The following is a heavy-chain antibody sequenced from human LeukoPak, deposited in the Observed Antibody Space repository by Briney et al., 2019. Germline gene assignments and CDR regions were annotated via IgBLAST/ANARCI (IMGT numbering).Heavy chain of an antibody. Sequence: PGGSLRLSCSASGFTFSSYAMHWVRQAPGKGLEWVAVISYDGSNKYYADSVKGRFTISRDNSKNTLYLQMNSLRAEDTAVYYCARENDYDFWSGYYTSYGMDVWGQGTTVTVSS. CDR2: ISYDGSNK. D-gene: IGHD3-3*01. J-gene: IGHJ6*02. V-gene: IGHV3-30-3*01. CDR3: ARENDYDFWSGYYTSYGMDV. CDR1: GFTFSSYA.